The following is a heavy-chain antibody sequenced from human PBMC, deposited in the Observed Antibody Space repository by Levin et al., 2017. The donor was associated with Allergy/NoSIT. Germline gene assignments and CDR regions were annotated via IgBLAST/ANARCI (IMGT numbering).Heavy chain of an antibody. CDR3: ARHEWDIVRRAGGFPSWFDP. D-gene: IGHD2-8*01. J-gene: IGHJ5*02. CDR1: GGSIGGSYYY. Sequence: SETLSLTCMVSGGSIGGSYYYWGWIRQSPGKGLEWIGSIYYIGSTYYNPSLKSRVAISVDTTKNQFSLKLNSVTAADTAMYYCARHEWDIVRRAGGFPSWFDPWGQGTPVTVSS. V-gene: IGHV4-39*01. CDR2: IYYIGST.